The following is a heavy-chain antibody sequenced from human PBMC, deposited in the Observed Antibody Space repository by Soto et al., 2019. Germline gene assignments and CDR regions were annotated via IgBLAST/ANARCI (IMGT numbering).Heavy chain of an antibody. V-gene: IGHV1-8*01. D-gene: IGHD6-13*01. CDR3: AKDGKASAGPGVDY. CDR2: MNPNSGNT. Sequence: ASVKVSCKASGYTFTSYDINWVRQATGQGIEWMGWMNPNSGNTGYAQKFQGRVTMTRNTSISTAYMELSSLRAEDTAVYYCAKDGKASAGPGVDYWGQGTLVTVSS. J-gene: IGHJ4*02. CDR1: GYTFTSYD.